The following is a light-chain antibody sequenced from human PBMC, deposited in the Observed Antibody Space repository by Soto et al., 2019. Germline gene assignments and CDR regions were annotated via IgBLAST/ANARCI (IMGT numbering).Light chain of an antibody. CDR3: QQYGSSPWT. V-gene: IGKV3-20*01. CDR1: QSVSSSY. CDR2: GAS. J-gene: IGKJ1*01. Sequence: EIVLTQSPGTLSLSPGERATISCRASQSVSSSYLAWYQQKPGQTPRLLIYGASSRATGIPDRFSSSGSGTDFTLTIIRLEPEDFAVYYCQQYGSSPWTFGQGTKVDIK.